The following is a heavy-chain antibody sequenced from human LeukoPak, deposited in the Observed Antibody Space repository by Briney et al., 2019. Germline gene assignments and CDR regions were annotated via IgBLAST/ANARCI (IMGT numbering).Heavy chain of an antibody. CDR3: ATRDNYYYYMDV. D-gene: IGHD2-21*02. Sequence: SETLSLTCTVSGGSISSYYWSWIRQPPGKGLEWIGYIYYSGSTNYNPSLKSRVTISVDTSKNQFSLKLSPVTAADTAVYYCATRDNYYYYMDVWGKGTTVTVSS. CDR2: IYYSGST. J-gene: IGHJ6*03. CDR1: GGSISSYY. V-gene: IGHV4-59*08.